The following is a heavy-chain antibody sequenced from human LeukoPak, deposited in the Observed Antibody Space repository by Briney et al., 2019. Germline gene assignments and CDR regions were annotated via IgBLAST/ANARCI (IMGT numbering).Heavy chain of an antibody. D-gene: IGHD3-16*01. V-gene: IGHV3-23*01. Sequence: PGGSLRLSCAASGFTFSSYGMSWVRQAPGKGLEWVSAISGSGGYTYYTDSVKGRFTISRDNSKNTLYLQMNSLRAEDTAVYYCAKVFRSHFLGGKRAYYFDYWGQGTLVTVSS. CDR2: ISGSGGYT. J-gene: IGHJ4*02. CDR3: AKVFRSHFLGGKRAYYFDY. CDR1: GFTFSSYG.